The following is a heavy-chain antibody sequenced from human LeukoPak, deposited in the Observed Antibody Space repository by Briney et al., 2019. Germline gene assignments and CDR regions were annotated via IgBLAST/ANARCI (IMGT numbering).Heavy chain of an antibody. D-gene: IGHD6-6*01. CDR1: GFTFSSYA. CDR2: ISYDGSNK. J-gene: IGHJ4*02. Sequence: GRSLRLSCAASGFTFSSYAMHWVRQAPGKGLEWVAVISYDGSNKYYADSVKGRFTISRDNSKNTLYLQMNSLRAGDTAVYYCARGVAPYSSSRKPIDYWGQGTLVTVSS. CDR3: ARGVAPYSSSRKPIDY. V-gene: IGHV3-30*01.